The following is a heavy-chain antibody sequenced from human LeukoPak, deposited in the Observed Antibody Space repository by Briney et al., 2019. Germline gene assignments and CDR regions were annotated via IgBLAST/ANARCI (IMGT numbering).Heavy chain of an antibody. CDR3: ATHPYFDY. CDR1: GFTINRNA. V-gene: IGHV3-23*01. Sequence: PGGSLRLSCTASGFTINRNAMNWVRQAPGKGLEWVSIISGSGGSTYYADSVKGRFTISRDNSKNTLYLQMNSLRVEDTAVYYCATHPYFDYWGQGTLVTVSS. CDR2: ISGSGGST. J-gene: IGHJ4*02.